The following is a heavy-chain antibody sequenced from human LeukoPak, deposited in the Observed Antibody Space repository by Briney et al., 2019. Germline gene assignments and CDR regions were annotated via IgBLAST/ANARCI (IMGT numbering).Heavy chain of an antibody. J-gene: IGHJ3*01. D-gene: IGHD4-17*01. Sequence: GGSLRLSCVASGITFGNYAVTWVRQAPGKGLEWVSSITGSGDTRRYADSVKGRFTISRDNPVDTLYLQMSSLSAEDTAIYYCGKDPNGDYIGAFDFWGRGTMVTVSS. V-gene: IGHV3-23*01. CDR1: GITFGNYA. CDR2: ITGSGDTR. CDR3: GKDPNGDYIGAFDF.